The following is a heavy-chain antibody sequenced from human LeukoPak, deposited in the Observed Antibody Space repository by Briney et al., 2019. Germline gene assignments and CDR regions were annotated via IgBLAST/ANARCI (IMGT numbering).Heavy chain of an antibody. D-gene: IGHD3-22*01. Sequence: GGSLRLSCAASGFTFSSYSMNWVRQAPGRGLEWVSYISSSSDTIYYADSVKGRFTVSRDNAKNSLYLQMNSLRAEDTAVYYCASPVSYDSSGPVYWGQGTLVTVSS. V-gene: IGHV3-48*01. CDR2: ISSSSDTI. CDR3: ASPVSYDSSGPVY. J-gene: IGHJ4*02. CDR1: GFTFSSYS.